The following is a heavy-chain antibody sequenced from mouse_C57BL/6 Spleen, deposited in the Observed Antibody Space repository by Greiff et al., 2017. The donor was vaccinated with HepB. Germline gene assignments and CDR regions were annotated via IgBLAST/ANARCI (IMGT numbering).Heavy chain of an antibody. CDR3: ARYYGNHFDY. Sequence: QVQLKQSGPELVKPGASVKLSCKASGYTFTSYWMHWVKQRPIQGLEWIGNIDPSDSETHYNQKFKDKATLTVDKSSSTAYMQLSSLTSEDSAVYYCARYYGNHFDYWGQGTTLTVSS. V-gene: IGHV1-52*01. J-gene: IGHJ2*01. CDR1: GYTFTSYW. CDR2: IDPSDSET. D-gene: IGHD2-1*01.